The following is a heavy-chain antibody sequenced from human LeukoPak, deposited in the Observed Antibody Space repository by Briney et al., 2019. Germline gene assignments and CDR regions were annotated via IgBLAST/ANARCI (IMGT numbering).Heavy chain of an antibody. CDR1: GFTVSSNY. J-gene: IGHJ6*03. D-gene: IGHD5-12*01. V-gene: IGHV3-48*03. Sequence: PGGSLRLSCAASGFTVSSNYMNWVRQAPGKGLERVSYISSSGSTIYYAVSVKGRFTISRDNAKNSLYLQMNSLRAEDTAVYYCARDLGLVATTYYYYYMDVWGKGTTVTVSS. CDR2: ISSSGSTI. CDR3: ARDLGLVATTYYYYYMDV.